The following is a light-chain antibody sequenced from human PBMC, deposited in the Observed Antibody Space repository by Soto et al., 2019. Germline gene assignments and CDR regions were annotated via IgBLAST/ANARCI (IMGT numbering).Light chain of an antibody. CDR2: DVS. V-gene: IGLV2-14*01. Sequence: QSVLTQPASVSGSPGQSITISCTGNSSDVGGYNYVSWYQQHPGKAPKLMIYDVSNRPSGVSNRFSGSKSGNTASLTISGLQAEDEADYYCSSSTPSSTPYVFGTGTKVTVL. CDR1: SSDVGGYNY. CDR3: SSSTPSSTPYV. J-gene: IGLJ1*01.